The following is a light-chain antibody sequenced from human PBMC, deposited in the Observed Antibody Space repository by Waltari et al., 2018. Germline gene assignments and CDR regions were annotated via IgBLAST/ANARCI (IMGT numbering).Light chain of an antibody. CDR2: EVI. CDR3: SSYAGSNDYV. Sequence: QSALTQPPSASGSPGQSVTISCTGTSSDVGGYNYVSWYQQHPGKAPKLMIYEVIKRPSVVPDRFSGSKSGNPSSLTVSGLQAEDEADYYCSSYAGSNDYVFGTGTKVTVL. J-gene: IGLJ1*01. CDR1: SSDVGGYNY. V-gene: IGLV2-8*01.